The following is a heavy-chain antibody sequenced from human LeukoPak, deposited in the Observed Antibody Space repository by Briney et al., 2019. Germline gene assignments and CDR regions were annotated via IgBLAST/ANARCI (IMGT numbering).Heavy chain of an antibody. V-gene: IGHV4-34*01. D-gene: IGHD6-19*01. J-gene: IGHJ6*02. CDR3: ARALALYSSGPYYYYGMDV. Sequence: PSETLSLTCAVYGGSFSGYYWSWIRQPPGKGLESIGEINHSGSTNYNPSLKSRVTISVDTSKNQFSLKLSSVTAADTAVYYCARALALYSSGPYYYYGMDVWGQGTTVTVSS. CDR2: INHSGST. CDR1: GGSFSGYY.